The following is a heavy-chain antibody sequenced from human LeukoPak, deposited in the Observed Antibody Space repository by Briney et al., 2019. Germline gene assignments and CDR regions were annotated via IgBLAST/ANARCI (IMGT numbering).Heavy chain of an antibody. D-gene: IGHD1-1*01. CDR2: IKYDGSEK. CDR3: ARNKRGDS. J-gene: IGHJ4*02. V-gene: IGHV3-7*01. Sequence: GGSLRLSCAASGFTFSSYWMSWVPQAPGKGLEWVANIKYDGSEKYYVDSVKGRFNISRDNAKSSLSLQMNSLRVEDTAIYYCARNKRGDSWGQGTLVTVST. CDR1: GFTFSSYW.